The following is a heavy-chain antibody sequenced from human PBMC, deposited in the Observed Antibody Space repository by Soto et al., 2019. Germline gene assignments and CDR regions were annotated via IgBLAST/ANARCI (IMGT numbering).Heavy chain of an antibody. D-gene: IGHD3-22*01. CDR3: VRDDSFRDSSAP. CDR1: GFTFSNYG. CDR2: MWYDESRT. V-gene: IGHV3-33*01. Sequence: PGGSLRLSCAASGFTFSNYGMHWVRQAPDRGLEWVAAMWYDESRTFYAEYVKGRFTISRDDSRKTLYLEMNTLRVDDTGVYYCVRDDSFRDSSAPWG. J-gene: IGHJ5*02.